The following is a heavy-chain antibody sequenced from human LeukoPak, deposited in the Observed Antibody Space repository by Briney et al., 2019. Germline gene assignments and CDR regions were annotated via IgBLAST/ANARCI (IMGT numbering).Heavy chain of an antibody. Sequence: GESLKISCKGSGYSFTSYWIGWVRQMPGKGLEWMGVIYPGDSDTRYSPSFQGQVTISVDKSISTAYLQWSSLKASDTAMYYCASTSRAGDWYFDLWGRGTLATVSS. CDR1: GYSFTSYW. CDR2: IYPGDSDT. D-gene: IGHD6-13*01. V-gene: IGHV5-51*01. CDR3: ASTSRAGDWYFDL. J-gene: IGHJ2*01.